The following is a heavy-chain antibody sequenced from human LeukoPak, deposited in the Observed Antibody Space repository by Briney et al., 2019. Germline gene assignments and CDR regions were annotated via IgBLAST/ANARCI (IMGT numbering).Heavy chain of an antibody. D-gene: IGHD6-13*01. V-gene: IGHV3-43D*03. CDR3: AKDVMGSTSWYGLDY. Sequence: GGSLRLSCAASGFTFDDYAMHWVRQAPGKGLEWVSLISWDGGSTYYADSVKGRFTISRDNSKNSLYVQMNSLRAEDTALYYCAKDVMGSTSWYGLDYWGQGTLVTVSS. J-gene: IGHJ4*02. CDR1: GFTFDDYA. CDR2: ISWDGGST.